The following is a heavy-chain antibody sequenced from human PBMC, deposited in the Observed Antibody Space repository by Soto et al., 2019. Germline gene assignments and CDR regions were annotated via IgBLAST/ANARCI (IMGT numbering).Heavy chain of an antibody. J-gene: IGHJ6*02. CDR1: GGTFSSYA. CDR3: ARGDYIVATKKTYYYSYGMDV. Sequence: QVQLVQSGAEVKKPGSSVKVSCKASGGTFSSYAISWVRQAPGQGLEWMGGIIPIFGTANYAQKFQGRVTITADESTSTAYMELSSLRSEEPGLYYCARGDYIVATKKTYYYSYGMDVWGQGTTVTVSS. D-gene: IGHD5-12*01. V-gene: IGHV1-69*01. CDR2: IIPIFGTA.